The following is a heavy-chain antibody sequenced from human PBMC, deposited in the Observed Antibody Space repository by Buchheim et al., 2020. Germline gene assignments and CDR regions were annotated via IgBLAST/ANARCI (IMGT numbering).Heavy chain of an antibody. CDR2: ISYDGSNK. CDR3: AKDRDSSSLDY. CDR1: GFTFSSYG. Sequence: QVQLVESGGGVVQPGRSLRLSCAASGFTFSSYGMHWVRQAPGKGLEWVAVISYDGSNKYYADSVKGRFTISRDNSKNTLYLQMNSLRAEDTAVYYCAKDRDSSSLDYWGQGTL. D-gene: IGHD6-6*01. V-gene: IGHV3-30*18. J-gene: IGHJ4*02.